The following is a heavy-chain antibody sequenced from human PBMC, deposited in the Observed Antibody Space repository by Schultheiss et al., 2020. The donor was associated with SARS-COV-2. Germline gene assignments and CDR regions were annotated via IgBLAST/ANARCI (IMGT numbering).Heavy chain of an antibody. J-gene: IGHJ6*02. V-gene: IGHV5-51*01. D-gene: IGHD3-10*01. Sequence: GESLKISCKGSGYSFSTYWIAWVRQMPGKGLEWMGIIYPGDADAIYGPSFEGQVTFSADTSISTVYLQWSSLKASDNAMYYCARQSELLTPLGMDVWGQGTTVTVSS. CDR2: IYPGDADA. CDR3: ARQSELLTPLGMDV. CDR1: GYSFSTYW.